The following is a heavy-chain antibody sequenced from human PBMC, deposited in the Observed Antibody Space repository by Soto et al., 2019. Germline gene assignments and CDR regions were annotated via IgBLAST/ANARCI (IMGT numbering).Heavy chain of an antibody. CDR1: GYTFTSYG. J-gene: IGHJ4*02. Sequence: GASVKVSCKASGYTFTSYGISWVRQAPGQGLEWMGWISAYNGNTNYAQKLQGRVTMTTDTSTSTAYMELRSLRPDDTAVYYCARGYCSGGSCYSFDYWGQGTLVTVS. D-gene: IGHD2-15*01. CDR2: ISAYNGNT. CDR3: ARGYCSGGSCYSFDY. V-gene: IGHV1-18*01.